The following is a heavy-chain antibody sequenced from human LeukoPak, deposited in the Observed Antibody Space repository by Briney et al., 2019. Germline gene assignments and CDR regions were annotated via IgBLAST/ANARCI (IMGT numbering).Heavy chain of an antibody. Sequence: PGGSLRLSCAASGFTFSSYAMSWIRQPPGKGLEWIGEINHSGSTNYNPSLKSRVTISVDTSKNQFSLKLSSVTAADTAVYYCARALLTTVTTSWGQGTLVTVSS. J-gene: IGHJ4*02. D-gene: IGHD4-17*01. CDR3: ARALLTTVTTS. CDR1: GFTFSSYA. V-gene: IGHV4-34*01. CDR2: INHSGST.